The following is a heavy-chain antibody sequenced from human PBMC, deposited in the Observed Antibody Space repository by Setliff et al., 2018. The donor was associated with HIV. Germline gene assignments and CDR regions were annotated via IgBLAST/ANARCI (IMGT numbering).Heavy chain of an antibody. Sequence: SETLSLTCTVSGGSIGSRNYYWAWIRQPPGKGLEWIGTIYYSGTTHYNPSLKSRVIISVDTSKNQFSLRLNSVTAADTAVYYCARHSLGNIGDYIRIGAIDIWGQGTMVTVSS. CDR1: GGSIGSRNYY. V-gene: IGHV4-39*01. CDR2: IYYSGTT. CDR3: ARHSLGNIGDYIRIGAIDI. D-gene: IGHD4-17*01. J-gene: IGHJ3*02.